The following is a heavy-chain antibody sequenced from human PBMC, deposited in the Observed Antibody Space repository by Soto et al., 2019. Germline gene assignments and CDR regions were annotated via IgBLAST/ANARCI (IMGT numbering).Heavy chain of an antibody. V-gene: IGHV4-61*08. Sequence: QVQLRESGPGLVEPSETLSLTCSVSGGSVNSADFYWTWIRQAPGTELQYIGYIYYTGVTNYNPSLSSRVTICLDSSKNQFSLELKSMTAADTAVYYCARVLDSSWYVDLWGRGTRVTVSS. CDR2: IYYTGVT. CDR1: GGSVNSADFY. CDR3: ARVLDSSWYVDL. J-gene: IGHJ2*01. D-gene: IGHD3-22*01.